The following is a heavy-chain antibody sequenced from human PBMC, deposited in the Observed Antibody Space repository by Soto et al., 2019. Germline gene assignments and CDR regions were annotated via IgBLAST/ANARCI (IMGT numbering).Heavy chain of an antibody. D-gene: IGHD4-17*01. CDR3: ARSPMNTVTRNSYFDY. J-gene: IGHJ4*02. CDR1: GGSISSSNW. CDR2: IYHSGST. Sequence: QVQLQESGPGLVKPSGTLSLTCAVSGGSISSSNWWSWVRQPPGKGLEWIGEIYHSGSTNYNPSLNSRVTISVDKSKNQFSLKLSSVTAADTAVYYCARSPMNTVTRNSYFDYWGQGTLVTVSS. V-gene: IGHV4-4*02.